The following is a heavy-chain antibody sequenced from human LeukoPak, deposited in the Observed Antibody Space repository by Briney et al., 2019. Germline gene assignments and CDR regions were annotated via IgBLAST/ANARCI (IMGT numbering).Heavy chain of an antibody. CDR3: ARDLPISTWISSDAEYFQH. Sequence: ASVKVSCKASGYTFTGYYMHWVRQAPGQGLEWMGWINPNSGGTNYAQKFQGRVTMTRDTSISTAYMELSRPRSDDTAVYYCARDLPISTWISSDAEYFQHWGQGTLVTVSS. CDR1: GYTFTGYY. V-gene: IGHV1-2*02. CDR2: INPNSGGT. D-gene: IGHD3-3*02. J-gene: IGHJ1*01.